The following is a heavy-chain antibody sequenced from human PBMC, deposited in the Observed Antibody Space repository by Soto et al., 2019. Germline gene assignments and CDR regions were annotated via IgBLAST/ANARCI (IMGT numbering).Heavy chain of an antibody. D-gene: IGHD3-10*01. V-gene: IGHV3-33*01. CDR2: IWYDGSNK. J-gene: IGHJ4*02. CDR1: GFTFSSYG. Sequence: GGSLRLSCAASGFTFSSYGMHWVRQAPGKGLEWVAVIWYDGSNKYYADSVKGRFTISRDNSKNTLYLQMNSLRAEDTAVYYCARYRRVSDFDYWGQGTLVTVSS. CDR3: ARYRRVSDFDY.